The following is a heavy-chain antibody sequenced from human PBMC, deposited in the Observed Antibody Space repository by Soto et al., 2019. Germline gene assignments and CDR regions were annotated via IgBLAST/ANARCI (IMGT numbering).Heavy chain of an antibody. D-gene: IGHD4-17*01. Sequence: QVQLVESGGGEVQPGRSLTISCAASGFTFSTYGMHWVRQTPGKGLEWVAVISYDGTNKFYSDSVKGRFTISRDNFKNTLNLQMNSLRADDTAVYSCAKDLQSYGDYDYYCSGMDVWGLGTRVTVSS. CDR3: AKDLQSYGDYDYYCSGMDV. J-gene: IGHJ6*02. CDR1: GFTFSTYG. CDR2: ISYDGTNK. V-gene: IGHV3-30*18.